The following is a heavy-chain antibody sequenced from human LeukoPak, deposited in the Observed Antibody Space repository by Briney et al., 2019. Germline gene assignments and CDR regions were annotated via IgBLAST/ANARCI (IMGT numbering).Heavy chain of an antibody. CDR3: ARGSLVYGDYGGDYFDY. V-gene: IGHV3-48*01. J-gene: IGHJ4*02. CDR2: IGTTSGAI. CDR1: GFTFNAFG. Sequence: GGSLRLSCAASGFTFNAFGMNWVRQAPGKGLEWVSYIGTTSGAIYYADSVKGRFTISRDSAKNSLYLQMNSLRAEDTAVYYCARGSLVYGDYGGDYFDYWGQGTLVTVSS. D-gene: IGHD4-17*01.